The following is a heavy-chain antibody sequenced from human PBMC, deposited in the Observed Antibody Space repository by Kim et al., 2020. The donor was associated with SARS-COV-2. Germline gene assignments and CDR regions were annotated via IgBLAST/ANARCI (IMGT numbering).Heavy chain of an antibody. V-gene: IGHV3-66*01. CDR3: SRGGPGPYFFEH. Sequence: GGSLRLSCAVSGFTVNSDHMTWVRLAPGKGLEWVSFIYRDGSAYYADSVRERFTISRDNSKNTVFLQMGSLRVEDTAVYYCSRGGPGPYFFEHWGQGTLV. CDR2: IYRDGSA. J-gene: IGHJ4*02. D-gene: IGHD2-8*02. CDR1: GFTVNSDH.